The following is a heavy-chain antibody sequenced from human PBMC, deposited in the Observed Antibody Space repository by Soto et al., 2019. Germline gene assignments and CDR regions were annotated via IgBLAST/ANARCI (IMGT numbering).Heavy chain of an antibody. V-gene: IGHV1-69*13. J-gene: IGHJ4*02. CDR1: GGTFSSYA. Sequence: ASVKVSCKASGGTFSSYAISWVRQAPGQGLELMGGIIPIFGTANYAQKFQGRVTITADESTSTAYMELSSLRSEDTAVYYCARVGHAGASFDYWGQGTLVTVYS. CDR3: ARVGHAGASFDY. D-gene: IGHD3-10*01. CDR2: IIPIFGTA.